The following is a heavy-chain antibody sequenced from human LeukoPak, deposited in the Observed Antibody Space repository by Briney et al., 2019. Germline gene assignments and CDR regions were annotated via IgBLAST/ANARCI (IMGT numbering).Heavy chain of an antibody. CDR2: VIPIFGTA. CDR1: GGTFSSYA. J-gene: IGHJ4*02. Sequence: SVKVSCKASGGTFSSYAISWVRQAPGQGLEWMGGVIPIFGTANYAQKFQGRVTITTDESTSTAYMELSSLRSEDTAVCYCARDPRGSYHYFDYWGQGTLVTVSS. V-gene: IGHV1-69*05. CDR3: ARDPRGSYHYFDY. D-gene: IGHD5-24*01.